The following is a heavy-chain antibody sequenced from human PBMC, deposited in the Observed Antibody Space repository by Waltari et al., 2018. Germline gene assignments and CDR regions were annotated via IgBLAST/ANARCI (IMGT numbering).Heavy chain of an antibody. J-gene: IGHJ3*02. Sequence: QVQLVQSGAEVKKPGASVKVSCKVSGYTLTELSMHWVRQAPVKVLEWMGGCDPEDCETIYAQKFQGRVTMTEDESTSTAYMELSSLRSEDTAVYYCARPIAVAGTYSETRPGAFDIWGQGTMVTVSS. D-gene: IGHD6-19*01. CDR2: CDPEDCET. CDR1: GYTLTELS. V-gene: IGHV1-24*01. CDR3: ARPIAVAGTYSETRPGAFDI.